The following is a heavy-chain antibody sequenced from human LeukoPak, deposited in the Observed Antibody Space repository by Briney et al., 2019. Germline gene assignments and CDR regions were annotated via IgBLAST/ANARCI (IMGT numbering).Heavy chain of an antibody. CDR2: ISGSGGKT. V-gene: IGHV3-23*01. CDR1: GFTFSSYA. Sequence: PGGSLRLSCAASGFTFSSYAMNWVRQAPGKGLEWVSSISGSGGKTYYADSVKGRFTISRDNSKNTLYLQMNSLRAEDAALYYCAKDLEAVAGTWGYFDYWGQGTLVTVSS. J-gene: IGHJ4*02. D-gene: IGHD6-19*01. CDR3: AKDLEAVAGTWGYFDY.